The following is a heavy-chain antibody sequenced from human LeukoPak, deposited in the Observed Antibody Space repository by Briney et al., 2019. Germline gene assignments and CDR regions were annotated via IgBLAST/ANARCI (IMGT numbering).Heavy chain of an antibody. J-gene: IGHJ5*02. D-gene: IGHD3-3*01. CDR2: ISDTGRLS. CDR3: AKRGGYHDFWSGPLDWFDP. Sequence: GGSLRLSCAASGFTFSSSAMSWVRQAPGKGLEWVAAISDTGRLSYCADSVNGRFTISRDNSKNTLYLQMNSLRAEDTAVYYCAKRGGYHDFWSGPLDWFDPWGQGTLVTVSS. V-gene: IGHV3-23*01. CDR1: GFTFSSSA.